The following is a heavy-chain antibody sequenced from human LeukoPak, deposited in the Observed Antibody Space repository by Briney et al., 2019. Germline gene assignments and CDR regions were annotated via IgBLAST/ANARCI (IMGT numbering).Heavy chain of an antibody. V-gene: IGHV1-2*02. CDR1: GYTFTGYY. J-gene: IGHJ4*02. Sequence: GASVKVSCKASGYTFTGYYMHWVRQAPGQGLEWMGWIIPNSGGTNYAQKFQGRVTMTRDTSISTAYMELSRLRSDDTAEYYCARDPEGSGPNFDYWGQGTLVTVSS. CDR3: ARDPEGSGPNFDY. D-gene: IGHD3-10*01. CDR2: IIPNSGGT.